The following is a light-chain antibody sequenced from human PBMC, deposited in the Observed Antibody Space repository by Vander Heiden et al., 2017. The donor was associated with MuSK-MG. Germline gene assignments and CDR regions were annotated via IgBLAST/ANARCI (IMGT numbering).Light chain of an antibody. CDR1: SLRSYY. CDR2: GKN. J-gene: IGLJ2*01. V-gene: IGLV3-19*01. Sequence: QTVRITCQGDSLRSYYASWYQQKPGQAPVLVIYGKNNRPSGIPDRFSGSSSGNTASLTITGAQAEEEADYYCNSRDSSGNLVVFGGGTRL. CDR3: NSRDSSGNLVV.